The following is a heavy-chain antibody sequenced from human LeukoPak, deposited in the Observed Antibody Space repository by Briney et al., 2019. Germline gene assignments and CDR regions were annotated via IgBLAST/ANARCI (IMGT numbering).Heavy chain of an antibody. J-gene: IGHJ4*02. D-gene: IGHD3-16*01. CDR1: GYTFTSYY. Sequence: ASVKVSCKASGYTFTSYYMHWVRQAPGQGLEWIGIINPTTRSTSYAQKFQGRVTMTRDTSTSTVYMELSSLRSEDTAVYYCARDPPLGLGTPEYNFDYWGQGTLVTVSS. CDR3: ARDPPLGLGTPEYNFDY. V-gene: IGHV1-46*01. CDR2: INPTTRST.